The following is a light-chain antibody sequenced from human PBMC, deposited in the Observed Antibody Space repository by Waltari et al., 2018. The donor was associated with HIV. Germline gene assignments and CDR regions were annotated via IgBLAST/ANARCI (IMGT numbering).Light chain of an antibody. Sequence: DIQMTQSPSTLSTSEGDRITITCRASQNIDTWLAWYQKKAGKAPKLLVYKASSLESGVPTRFSGSGSGTEFTLTISSLQPDDYATYYCQHYNTSSPWTFGQGTRVDI. CDR2: KAS. CDR3: QHYNTSSPWT. J-gene: IGKJ1*01. CDR1: QNIDTW. V-gene: IGKV1-5*03.